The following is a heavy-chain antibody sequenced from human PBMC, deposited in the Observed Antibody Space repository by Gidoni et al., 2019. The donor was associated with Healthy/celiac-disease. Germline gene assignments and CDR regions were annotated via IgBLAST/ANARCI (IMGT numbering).Heavy chain of an antibody. CDR1: GFPFSTYA. CDR2: ISGSGGST. D-gene: IGHD6-13*01. J-gene: IGHJ4*02. V-gene: IGHV3-23*01. CDR3: AKDIPRIAAAGTAGDY. Sequence: EVQLLESGGGLVQPGGSLKLSCAASGFPFSTYAMSWVRQAPGQGLEWASAISGSGGSTYYADAVKGRFTISRDNSKNTLYLQMNSLRAEDTAVYYCAKDIPRIAAAGTAGDYWGQGTLVTVSS.